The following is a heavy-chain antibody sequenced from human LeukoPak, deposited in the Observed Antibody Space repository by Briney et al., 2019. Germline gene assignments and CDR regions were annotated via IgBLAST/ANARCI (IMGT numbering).Heavy chain of an antibody. CDR1: GFTFSSYS. J-gene: IGHJ4*02. CDR3: ARAGYCSGGSCYAGLLDY. CDR2: ISTGSSSSSTI. Sequence: GGSLRLSCAASGFTFSSYSMNWVRQAPGKGLEWVSYISTGSSSSSTIYYADSVKGRFTISRDNAKNSLYLQMNSLRAEDTAVYHCARAGYCSGGSCYAGLLDYWGQGTLVTVSS. V-gene: IGHV3-48*04. D-gene: IGHD2-15*01.